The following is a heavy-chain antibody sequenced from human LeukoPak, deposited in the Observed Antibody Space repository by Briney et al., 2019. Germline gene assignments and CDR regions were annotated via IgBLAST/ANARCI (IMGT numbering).Heavy chain of an antibody. V-gene: IGHV3-64*01. D-gene: IGHD1-26*01. Sequence: AGGSLRLSCVASRFSFDKFGMHWVRQAPGKGLEYVSSVSADESGKYYTKSVRGRFSISRDNSKNTMYLQLGNLRPDDMGIYYCASLDRSEIPWGPGTLVTVSS. CDR3: ASLDRSEIP. CDR1: RFSFDKFG. CDR2: VSADESGK. J-gene: IGHJ5*02.